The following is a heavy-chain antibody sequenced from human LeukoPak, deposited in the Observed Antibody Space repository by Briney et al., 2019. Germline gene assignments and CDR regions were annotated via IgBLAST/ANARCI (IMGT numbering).Heavy chain of an antibody. CDR2: IYYSGST. CDR3: ARAMGWGYEDYYCYYGMDV. J-gene: IGHJ6*02. Sequence: SETLSLTCTVSGGSISSYYWSWIRQPPGKGLEWIGYIYYSGSTNYNPSLKSRVTISVDTSKNQFSLKLSSVTAADTAVYYCARAMGWGYEDYYCYYGMDVWGQGTTVTVSS. V-gene: IGHV4-59*01. D-gene: IGHD5-12*01. CDR1: GGSISSYY.